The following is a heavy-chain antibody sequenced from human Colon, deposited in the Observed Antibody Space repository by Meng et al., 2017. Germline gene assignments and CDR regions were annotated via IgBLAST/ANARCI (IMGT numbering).Heavy chain of an antibody. J-gene: IGHJ4*01. Sequence: GESLKISCAASGFAFNGCWMSWVRQAPGQGLEWVANIKEDGSVETYVDSVKGRFSISRDNARNSLFLQMNSLRVEDTAVYYWVDLGSSGNYYPHTNYWGHGTLVTGAS. V-gene: IGHV3-7*01. CDR1: GFAFNGCW. CDR3: VDLGSSGNYYPHTNY. D-gene: IGHD3-10*01. CDR2: IKEDGSVE.